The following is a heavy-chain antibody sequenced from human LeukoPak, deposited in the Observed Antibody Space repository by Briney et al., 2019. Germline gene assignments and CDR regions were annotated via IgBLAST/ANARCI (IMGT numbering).Heavy chain of an antibody. CDR3: AKGDNSGSFLSPFDS. D-gene: IGHD6-19*01. CDR2: FSDVVSPT. V-gene: IGHV3-23*01. CDR1: GFSFRGYA. J-gene: IGHJ4*02. Sequence: GGSLRLSCAAPGFSFRGYAMRWVREAPEEGLEWVAHFSDVVSPTYYADSVKGRFTVSRDNSKNTLYLQMNSLRADDTAVYYCAKGDNSGSFLSPFDSWGQGTLVTVSS.